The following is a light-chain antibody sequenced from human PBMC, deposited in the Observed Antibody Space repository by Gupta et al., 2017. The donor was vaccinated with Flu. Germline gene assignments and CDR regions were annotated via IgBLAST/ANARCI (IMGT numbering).Light chain of an antibody. CDR1: QGIRND. V-gene: IGKV1-6*01. CDR2: AAS. Sequence: ANHMTHSPSSLSASVGDRVTITCGASQGIRNDLGWYQQKPGKAPKLLIYAASSLPSGVPSRFSGSGSGTEFTLTISSLQAEDFATYYCQQDNNYPWTFGQGTKVEIK. J-gene: IGKJ1*01. CDR3: QQDNNYPWT.